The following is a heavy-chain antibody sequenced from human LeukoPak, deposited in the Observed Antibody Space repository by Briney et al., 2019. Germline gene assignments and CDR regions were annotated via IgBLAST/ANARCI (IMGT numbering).Heavy chain of an antibody. D-gene: IGHD1-26*01. CDR3: ARFPRGGTYRKGFDI. J-gene: IGHJ3*02. CDR1: GFTFSSYW. V-gene: IGHV3-7*01. CDR2: IKQDGSEK. Sequence: PGGSLRLSCAASGFTFSSYWMSWVRQAPGKGLEWVANIKQDGSEKYYVDSVKGRFTISRDNAKNSLYLQMNSLRAEDTAVYYCARFPRGGTYRKGFDIWGQGTMVTVSS.